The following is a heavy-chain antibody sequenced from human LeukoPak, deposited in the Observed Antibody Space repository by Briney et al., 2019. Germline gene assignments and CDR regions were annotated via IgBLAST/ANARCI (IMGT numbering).Heavy chain of an antibody. CDR1: GGSFSGYY. D-gene: IGHD4-23*01. CDR2: INHSGST. CDR3: AGSGGPFEDYGGNSAPTPRFDY. V-gene: IGHV4-34*01. Sequence: SSETLSLTCAVYGGSFSGYYWSWIRQPPRKGLEWIGEINHSGSTNYNPSLKSRVTISVDTSKNQFSLKLSSVTAADTAVYYCAGSGGPFEDYGGNSAPTPRFDYWGQGTLVTVSS. J-gene: IGHJ4*02.